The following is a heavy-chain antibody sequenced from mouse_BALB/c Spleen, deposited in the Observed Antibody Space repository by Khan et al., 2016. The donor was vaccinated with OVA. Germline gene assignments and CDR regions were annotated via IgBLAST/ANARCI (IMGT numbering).Heavy chain of an antibody. Sequence: VQLQQSGAELAKPGASVKMSCKASGYTFTSYWMHWVKQRPGQGLEWIGYINHATDYTEYNQKVKNKATLTADKASSTAYMQLSSLTSEDSAVYYCFSPGSISAWFTYWGQGTPVTVSA. CDR2: INHATDYT. CDR1: GYTFTSYW. V-gene: IGHV1-7*01. CDR3: FSPGSISAWFTY. J-gene: IGHJ3*01. D-gene: IGHD1-1*01.